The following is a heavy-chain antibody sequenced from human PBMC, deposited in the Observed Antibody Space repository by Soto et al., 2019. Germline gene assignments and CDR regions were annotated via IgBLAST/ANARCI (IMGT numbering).Heavy chain of an antibody. Sequence: GESLKISCKGSGYSFTSYWIGWVRQMPGKGLERMGIIYPGDSDTRYSPSFQGQVTISADKSISTAYLQWSSLKASDTAMYYCARQGYYGSGSYSFYGMDGWGQGTTVTVSS. V-gene: IGHV5-51*01. CDR1: GYSFTSYW. D-gene: IGHD3-10*01. J-gene: IGHJ6*02. CDR3: ARQGYYGSGSYSFYGMDG. CDR2: IYPGDSDT.